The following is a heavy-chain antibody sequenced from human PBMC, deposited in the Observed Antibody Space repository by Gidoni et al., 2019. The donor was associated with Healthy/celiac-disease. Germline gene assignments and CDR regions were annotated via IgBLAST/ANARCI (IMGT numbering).Heavy chain of an antibody. J-gene: IGHJ4*02. D-gene: IGHD1-1*01. CDR2: SSAYNGNT. CDR3: ARDRELERRGHVARLGY. Sequence: QVQLVQSAAEVKKPGASVKVSCKASGYTFTSYGISWVRQAPGQGLEWMGWSSAYNGNTNYAQKLQGRVTMTTDTSTSTAYMELRSLRSDDTAVYYCARDRELERRGHVARLGYWGQGTLVTVSS. CDR1: GYTFTSYG. V-gene: IGHV1-18*04.